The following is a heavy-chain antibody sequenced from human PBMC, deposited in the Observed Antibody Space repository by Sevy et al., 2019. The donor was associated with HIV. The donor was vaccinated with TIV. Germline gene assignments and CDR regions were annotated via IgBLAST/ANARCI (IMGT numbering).Heavy chain of an antibody. CDR3: SKTVNGDYYIDY. CDR1: GFTFSSYA. J-gene: IGHJ4*02. D-gene: IGHD4-17*01. CDR2: ISGSGGST. Sequence: GGSLRLSCAASGFTFSSYAMSWVRQAPGKGLEWVSAISGSGGSTYYADSVKGRFTISRDNSKNTLYLQMNSLRAEDTAVYYCSKTVNGDYYIDYWGQGTLVTVSS. V-gene: IGHV3-23*01.